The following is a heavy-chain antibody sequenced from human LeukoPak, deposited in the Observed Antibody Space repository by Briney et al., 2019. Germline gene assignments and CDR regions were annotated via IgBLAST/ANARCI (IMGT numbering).Heavy chain of an antibody. CDR2: IGGSSRGGDT. D-gene: IGHD6-13*01. CDR1: GFTFSNYA. Sequence: GGSLRLSCAASGFTFSNYAMTWVRQAPGKGLEWVSAIGGSSRGGDTYYADSVKGRFTISRDNSRNTLYLQMSSLRAEDTAVYYCAKDKAGSTAYYFDYWGQGTLVTVSS. J-gene: IGHJ4*02. CDR3: AKDKAGSTAYYFDY. V-gene: IGHV3-23*01.